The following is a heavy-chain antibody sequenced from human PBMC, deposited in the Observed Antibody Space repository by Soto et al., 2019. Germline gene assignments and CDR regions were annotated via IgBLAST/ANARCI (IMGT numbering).Heavy chain of an antibody. D-gene: IGHD5-12*01. CDR2: IWYDGSNK. CDR3: ARALLLSVSTTDEPHYYFDY. Sequence: QVQLVESGGGVVQPGRSLRLSCAASGFTFSSYGMHWVRQAPGKGLEWVAVIWYDGSNKYYADSVKGRFTISRDNSKNKLYLHRNSLRAEATAEYYCARALLLSVSTTDEPHYYFDYWGQGTLVTVSS. V-gene: IGHV3-33*01. J-gene: IGHJ4*02. CDR1: GFTFSSYG.